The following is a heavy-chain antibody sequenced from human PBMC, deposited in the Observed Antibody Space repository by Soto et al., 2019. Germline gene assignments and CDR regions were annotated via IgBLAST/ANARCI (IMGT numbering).Heavy chain of an antibody. CDR2: IYHSGST. D-gene: IGHD6-25*01. CDR1: GGFISSSNW. V-gene: IGHV4-4*02. Sequence: QVQLQESGPGLVKPSGTLSLTCAVSGGFISSSNWWSWVRQPPGKGLEWIGEIYHSGSTNYNPSLKSRVTISVDKSKNQFSLKLSSVTAADTAVYYCARSVAAGPHGGQTGGDYWGQGTLVTVSS. J-gene: IGHJ4*02. CDR3: ARSVAAGPHGGQTGGDY.